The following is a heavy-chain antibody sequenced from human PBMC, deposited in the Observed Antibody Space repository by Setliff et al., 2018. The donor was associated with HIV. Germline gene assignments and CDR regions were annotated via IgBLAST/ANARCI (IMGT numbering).Heavy chain of an antibody. CDR2: INTSGST. D-gene: IGHD1-26*01. Sequence: SETLSLTCSVSGGSISYYHWSWIRQSAGKGLEWIGHINTSGSTKYNPSLKSRLTMSVDSSGNQFSLTLTSVTAADTAVYYCARGVPLLPPRNWGQGALVTVSS. CDR1: GGSISYYH. V-gene: IGHV4-4*07. CDR3: ARGVPLLPPRN. J-gene: IGHJ4*02.